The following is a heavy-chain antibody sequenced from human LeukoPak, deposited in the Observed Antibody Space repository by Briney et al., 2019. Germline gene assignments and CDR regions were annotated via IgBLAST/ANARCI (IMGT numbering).Heavy chain of an antibody. CDR3: ARGPIQLWIHNAMDV. CDR2: IRSKAYRGTT. J-gene: IGHJ6*02. CDR1: GFTFGDHA. Sequence: GGSLTLSCTGSGFTFGDHAMSWVRPAPGKGLEWVGFIRSKAYRGTTEYAASVKGRFTISRDDSASIAYLQMNSLRTEDTAVYYCARGPIQLWIHNAMDVWGQGTTVTVSS. D-gene: IGHD5-18*01. V-gene: IGHV3-49*04.